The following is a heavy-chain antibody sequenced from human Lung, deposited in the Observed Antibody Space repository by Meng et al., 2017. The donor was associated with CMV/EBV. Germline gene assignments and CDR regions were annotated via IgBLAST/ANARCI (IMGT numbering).Heavy chain of an antibody. D-gene: IGHD6-6*01. CDR1: GFTFSSYE. Sequence: GGSXRLXXAASGFTFSSYEMNWVRQAPGKGLEWVSYISSSGSTIYYADSVKGRFTISRDNAKNSLYLQMNSLRAEDTAVYYCARDFQDLAVFEYSSFDAFDIWGQGTXVTVSS. CDR2: ISSSGSTI. V-gene: IGHV3-48*03. J-gene: IGHJ3*02. CDR3: ARDFQDLAVFEYSSFDAFDI.